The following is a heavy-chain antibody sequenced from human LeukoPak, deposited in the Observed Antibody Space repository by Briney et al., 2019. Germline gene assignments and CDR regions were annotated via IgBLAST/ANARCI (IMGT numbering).Heavy chain of an antibody. CDR3: AREMDGPYGSGSPLDY. CDR1: GFTFSEYY. CDR2: FVNSGSAT. J-gene: IGHJ4*02. Sequence: GGSLTLSCAPSGFTFSEYYMSGLRRARGRGGEGFSYFVNSGSATYYADSVKGRFTISRDNAKNSLYLQMNSLRAEDTAVYYCAREMDGPYGSGSPLDYWGQGTLVTVSS. V-gene: IGHV3-11*01. D-gene: IGHD3-10*01.